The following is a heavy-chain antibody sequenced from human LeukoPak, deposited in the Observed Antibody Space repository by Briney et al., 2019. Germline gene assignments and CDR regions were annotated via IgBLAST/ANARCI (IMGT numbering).Heavy chain of an antibody. Sequence: ASVKVSCKASGYTFTNSGASWVRQAPGQGLEWMGWISAFNGNTVYAQKLQRRVTMTTDTTTTTVYTELRSLRVDETAVYSCWRVLAYCSSTSCHDYWGQGTLVTASS. CDR1: GYTFTNSG. J-gene: IGHJ4*02. V-gene: IGHV1-18*01. D-gene: IGHD2-2*01. CDR3: WRVLAYCSSTSCHDY. CDR2: ISAFNGNT.